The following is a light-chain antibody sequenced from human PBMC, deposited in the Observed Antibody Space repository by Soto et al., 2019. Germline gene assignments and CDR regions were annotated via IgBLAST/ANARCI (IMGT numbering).Light chain of an antibody. CDR2: GAS. Sequence: ETVLTQSPGTLSLSPGERATLSCRASQTVRNSYLAWYRQKPGQAPRLLIYGASSRATGLPDRFSGSGSGTDFTLTISRLEPEDFVGYYCQQYGSSPWTFGQGTKVEIK. J-gene: IGKJ1*01. V-gene: IGKV3-20*01. CDR1: QTVRNSY. CDR3: QQYGSSPWT.